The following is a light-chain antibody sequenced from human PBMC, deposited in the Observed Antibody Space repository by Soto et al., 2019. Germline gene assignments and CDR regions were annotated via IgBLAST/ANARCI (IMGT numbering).Light chain of an antibody. CDR1: SSNIGAGYD. CDR3: QSYDSSLSGSV. Sequence: QSVLTQPPSVSGAPGQRVTISCTGSSSNIGAGYDVHWYQQLPGTAPKLLIYGNSNRPSGVPDRFSGSKSSTSASLAITGLQVEDEADDYCQSYDSSLSGSVFGGGTKVTVL. J-gene: IGLJ3*02. CDR2: GNS. V-gene: IGLV1-40*01.